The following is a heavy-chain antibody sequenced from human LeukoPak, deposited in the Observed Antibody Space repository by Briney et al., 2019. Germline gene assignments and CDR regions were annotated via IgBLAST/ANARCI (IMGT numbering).Heavy chain of an antibody. D-gene: IGHD3-10*01. Sequence: PGGSLRLSCAASGFTFSNYDMYWVRHVTGKGLEWVSAIGTAGDTHYPGFLKGRFTISRENAKNSLYLQMNSLTAGDTAVYYCARAGVTMVRGLDYGMDVWGQGTTVTVSS. V-gene: IGHV3-13*01. CDR3: ARAGVTMVRGLDYGMDV. CDR1: GFTFSNYD. CDR2: IGTAGDT. J-gene: IGHJ6*02.